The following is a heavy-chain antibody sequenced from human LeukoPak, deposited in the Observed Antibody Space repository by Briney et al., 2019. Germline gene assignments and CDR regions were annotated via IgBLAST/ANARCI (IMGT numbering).Heavy chain of an antibody. J-gene: IGHJ5*02. CDR3: ARSPRGYSGYENWFDP. Sequence: IPSETLSLTCTVSGGSISSYYWSWIRQPPGKGLEWIGHIYYSGSTNYNPSLKSRVTISVDRSKNQFSLKLSSVTAADTAVYYCARSPRGYSGYENWFDPWGQGTLVTVSS. D-gene: IGHD5-12*01. CDR1: GGSISSYY. CDR2: IYYSGST. V-gene: IGHV4-59*12.